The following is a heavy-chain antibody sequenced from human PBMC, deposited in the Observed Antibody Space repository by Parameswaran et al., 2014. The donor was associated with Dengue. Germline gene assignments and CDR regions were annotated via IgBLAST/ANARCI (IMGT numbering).Heavy chain of an antibody. Sequence: WVRQAPGQGLEWMGIINPSGGSTSYAQKFQGRVTMTRDTSTSTVYMELGNLRSEDTAVHYCARGNRNYGMDVWGQGTTVTVSS. CDR3: ARGNRNYGMDV. V-gene: IGHV1-46*01. CDR2: INPSGGST. J-gene: IGHJ6*02. D-gene: IGHD2/OR15-2a*01.